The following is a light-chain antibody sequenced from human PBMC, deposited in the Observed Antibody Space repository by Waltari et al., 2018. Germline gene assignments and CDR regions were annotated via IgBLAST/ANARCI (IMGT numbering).Light chain of an antibody. Sequence: DIQMTQSPSSLSASVGDRVTITCRASQSISNYLNWYQQKPGKDPKLLTYAASSLQSGVPSRFSGSGSRTDFTLTISSLQPEDFAIYYCQQDNSTPRTFGGGTKVEMK. J-gene: IGKJ4*01. CDR1: QSISNY. CDR2: AAS. CDR3: QQDNSTPRT. V-gene: IGKV1-39*01.